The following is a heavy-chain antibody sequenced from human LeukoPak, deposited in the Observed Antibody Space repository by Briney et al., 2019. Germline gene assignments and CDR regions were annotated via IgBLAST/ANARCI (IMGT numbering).Heavy chain of an antibody. CDR1: GDSVSSNSAA. CDR3: AKTAASSIAS. CDR2: TYYRSKWYN. J-gene: IGHJ5*01. V-gene: IGHV6-1*01. Sequence: SQTLSLTCAISGDSVSSNSAAWNWIRQSPSGGLEWLGRTYYRSKWYNHYAVSVKSRIIINPDTSKNQFSLQLNSVTSEDTAVYYCAKTAASSIASWGQGTLVTVSS. D-gene: IGHD2-15*01.